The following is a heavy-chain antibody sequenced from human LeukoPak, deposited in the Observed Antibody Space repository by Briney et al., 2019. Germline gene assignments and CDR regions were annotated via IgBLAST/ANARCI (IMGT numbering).Heavy chain of an antibody. Sequence: PGGSLRLSCAASGFNFSSYAMSWVRQAPGKGLEWVSAISGSGGSTYYADSVKGRFTISRDNSKNTLYLQMNSLRAEDTAVYYCAKIRNSGSYNFDYWGQGTLVTVSS. J-gene: IGHJ4*02. CDR3: AKIRNSGSYNFDY. CDR1: GFNFSSYA. CDR2: ISGSGGST. V-gene: IGHV3-23*01. D-gene: IGHD1-26*01.